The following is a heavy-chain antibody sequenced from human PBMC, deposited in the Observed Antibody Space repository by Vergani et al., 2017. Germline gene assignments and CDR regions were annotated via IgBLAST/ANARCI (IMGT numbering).Heavy chain of an antibody. CDR3: ARGPSSSWYGGFDP. D-gene: IGHD6-13*01. CDR1: GGSSSGYY. Sequence: QVQLQQRGAGLLKPSETLSLTCAVYGGSSSGYYWSWIRQPPGKGLEWIGEINHSGSTNYNPSLKSRVTISVDTSKNQFSLKLSSVTAADTAVYYCARGPSSSWYGGFDPWGQGTLVTVSS. CDR2: INHSGST. J-gene: IGHJ5*02. V-gene: IGHV4-34*01.